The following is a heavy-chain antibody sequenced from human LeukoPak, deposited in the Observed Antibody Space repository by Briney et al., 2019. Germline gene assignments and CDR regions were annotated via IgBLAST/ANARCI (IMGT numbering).Heavy chain of an antibody. V-gene: IGHV3-21*01. Sequence: GGSLRLSCAASGFTFSSYSMTWVRQAPGKGLEWVSSLSGSSSYIYYTDSVKGRFTISRENAKNSLYLQMNTLRAEDTAVYYCVRDRGGYGLDYWGQGTLVTVSS. D-gene: IGHD5-18*01. CDR3: VRDRGGYGLDY. CDR2: LSGSSSYI. J-gene: IGHJ4*02. CDR1: GFTFSSYS.